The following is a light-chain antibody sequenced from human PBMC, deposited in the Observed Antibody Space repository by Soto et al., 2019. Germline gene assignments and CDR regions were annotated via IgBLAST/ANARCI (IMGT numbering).Light chain of an antibody. J-gene: IGLJ3*02. Sequence: QSALTQPASVSGSPGQSITISCTGTSSDVGAYNYVSWLQQHPGKAPKLMIYDVSNRPSGVSNRFSGTKSGNTASLTISGLQDEDEADYCCTSYTTRDTLVFGSGTKLTVL. V-gene: IGLV2-14*01. CDR3: TSYTTRDTLV. CDR1: SSDVGAYNY. CDR2: DVS.